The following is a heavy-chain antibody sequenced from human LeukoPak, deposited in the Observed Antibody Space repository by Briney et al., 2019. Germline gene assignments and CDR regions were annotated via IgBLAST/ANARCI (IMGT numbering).Heavy chain of an antibody. CDR1: GFTFSTYR. Sequence: GGSLRLSCAASGFTFSTYRMNWVRQAPGKGLEWVSSISSSSAYIYYADSVKGRFTISRDNPRNSLYLQMNSLRADDTAVYYCAVEDYGSGIGYWGQGTLVTVSS. V-gene: IGHV3-21*01. D-gene: IGHD3-10*01. CDR3: AVEDYGSGIGY. J-gene: IGHJ4*02. CDR2: ISSSSAYI.